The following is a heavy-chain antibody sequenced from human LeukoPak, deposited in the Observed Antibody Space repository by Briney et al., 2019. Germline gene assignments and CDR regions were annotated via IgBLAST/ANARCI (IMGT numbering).Heavy chain of an antibody. Sequence: ASVKVSCKASGYRFNSYGISWVRHAPGQGLEWLGWISVNNGNTNYAQKLQGRVTMTTDTSTSTAYMELSRLRSDDTAVYYCLGGSGWSDYWGQGTLVTVSS. CDR3: LGGSGWSDY. V-gene: IGHV1-18*01. CDR2: ISVNNGNT. D-gene: IGHD6-19*01. CDR1: GYRFNSYG. J-gene: IGHJ4*02.